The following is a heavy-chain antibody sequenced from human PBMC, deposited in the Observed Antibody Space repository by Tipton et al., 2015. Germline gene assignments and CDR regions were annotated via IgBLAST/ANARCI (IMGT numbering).Heavy chain of an antibody. CDR1: GGSISSGGYY. CDR3: ARHLWGLYDYIWGPTPGTAFDI. V-gene: IGHV4-31*03. Sequence: TLSLTCTVSGGSISSGGYYWSWIRQHPGKGLEWIGYIYFSGSTYYNPSLKSRVTISVDTSKNQFSLKLSSVTAADTAVYYCARHLWGLYDYIWGPTPGTAFDIWGQGTMVTVSS. D-gene: IGHD3-16*01. CDR2: IYFSGST. J-gene: IGHJ3*02.